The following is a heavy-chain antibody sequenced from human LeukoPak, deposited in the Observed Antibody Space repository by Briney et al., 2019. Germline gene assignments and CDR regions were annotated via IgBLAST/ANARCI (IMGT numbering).Heavy chain of an antibody. CDR1: GFTFDDYA. CDR3: VVVPAAITHAFDI. CDR2: ISWNSGSI. D-gene: IGHD2-2*02. J-gene: IGHJ3*02. Sequence: GGSLRLSCAASGFTFDDYAMPWVRQAPGKGLEWVSGISWNSGSIGYADSVKGRFTISRDNAKNSLYLQMNSLRAEDTAVYYCVVVPAAITHAFDIWGQGTMVTVSS. V-gene: IGHV3-9*01.